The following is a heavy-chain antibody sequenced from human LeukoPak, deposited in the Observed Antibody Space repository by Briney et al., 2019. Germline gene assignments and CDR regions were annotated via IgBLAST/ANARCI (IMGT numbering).Heavy chain of an antibody. J-gene: IGHJ5*02. CDR2: IYNSGST. Sequence: SETLSLTCIVSGGSISIYYWNWIRQPPGKGLEWIGYIYNSGSTDYNPSLKRRVTISADTSKNQFSLKLTSVTAADTAVYYCARDRELGSWGQGILVTGSS. CDR1: GGSISIYY. V-gene: IGHV4-59*01. CDR3: ARDRELGS. D-gene: IGHD3-10*01.